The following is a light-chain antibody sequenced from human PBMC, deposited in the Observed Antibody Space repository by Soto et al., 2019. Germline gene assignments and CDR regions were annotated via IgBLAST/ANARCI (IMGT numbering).Light chain of an antibody. V-gene: IGLV2-14*01. CDR1: SSDVGGYNY. Sequence: QSVLTQPASVSGSPGQSITISCTGTSSDVGGYNYVSWYQQHPGKAPKLMIYAVNNRPSGVSDRFSGSKSGNTASLTISGLQAEDEADYYCSSYTSGSYVFGTGNKVTVL. CDR2: AVN. CDR3: SSYTSGSYV. J-gene: IGLJ1*01.